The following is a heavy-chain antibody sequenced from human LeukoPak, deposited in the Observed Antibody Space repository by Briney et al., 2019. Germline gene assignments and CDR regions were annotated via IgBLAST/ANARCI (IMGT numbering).Heavy chain of an antibody. D-gene: IGHD2-15*01. CDR3: ARGRDSPEPY. CDR2: MSSGGSTI. V-gene: IGHV3-48*04. Sequence: GGSLRLSCAASGFTFSPYSVNWVRQAPGKGLEWVSYMSSGGSTIYYADSVKGRFTISRDNAKNSLYLQMNSLRAEDTAVYYCARGRDSPEPYWGQGTLVTVSS. CDR1: GFTFSPYS. J-gene: IGHJ4*02.